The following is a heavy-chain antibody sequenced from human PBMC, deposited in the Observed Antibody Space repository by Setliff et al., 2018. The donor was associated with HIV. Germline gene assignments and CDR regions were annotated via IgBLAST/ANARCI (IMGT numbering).Heavy chain of an antibody. Sequence: SVKVSCKASGGTFSSYTINWVRQAPGQGPEWMGGIIPIFATANYAQKFQGRVTITADESTSTAYMELSSLRSEDTAVYYCARGSGDYYDGSGRPAPWDYWGQGTLVTVSS. CDR1: GGTFSSYT. CDR2: IIPIFATA. J-gene: IGHJ4*02. D-gene: IGHD3-22*01. CDR3: ARGSGDYYDGSGRPAPWDY. V-gene: IGHV1-69*13.